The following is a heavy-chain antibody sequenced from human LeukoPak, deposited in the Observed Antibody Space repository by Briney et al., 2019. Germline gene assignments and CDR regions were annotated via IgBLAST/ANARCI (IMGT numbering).Heavy chain of an antibody. CDR1: GGSISSSSYY. D-gene: IGHD2-15*01. J-gene: IGHJ4*02. CDR2: IYISGRT. V-gene: IGHV4-39*07. Sequence: SETLSLTCTVSGGSISSSSYYWGWIRQPPGKGLEWLGSIYISGRTYNNPSLKSRVTISVDTSKNRFSLKLSSVTAADTAVYYCARGRTILFDEETYYFDYWGQGTLVTVSS. CDR3: ARGRTILFDEETYYFDY.